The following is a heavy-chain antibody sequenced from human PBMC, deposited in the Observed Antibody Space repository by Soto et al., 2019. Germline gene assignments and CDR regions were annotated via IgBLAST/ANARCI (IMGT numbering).Heavy chain of an antibody. CDR2: FDPEDGET. D-gene: IGHD2-2*01. CDR3: AKAGRGGYCISTSCYSMDTPYYYYGMDV. CDR1: GYTLTELS. Sequence: ASVKVSCKVSGYTLTELSMHWVRQAPGKGLEWMGGFDPEDGETIYAQKFQGRVTMTEDTSTDTAYMELSSLRSEDTAVYYCAKAGRGGYCISTSCYSMDTPYYYYGMDVWGQGTTVTVSS. V-gene: IGHV1-24*01. J-gene: IGHJ6*02.